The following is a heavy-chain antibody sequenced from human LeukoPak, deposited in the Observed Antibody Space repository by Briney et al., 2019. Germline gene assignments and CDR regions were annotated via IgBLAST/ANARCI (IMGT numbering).Heavy chain of an antibody. V-gene: IGHV3-48*01. J-gene: IGHJ5*02. CDR2: ISITGSTI. CDR1: GFTFSSFG. Sequence: GGSLRLSCAASGFTFSSFGMNWVRQAPGKGLEWVSYISITGSTIYYADSVKGRFTISRDNAKNSLYLQMNSLRAEDTAVYYCARSCSGGTCNFPKFEPWGQGTLVTVSS. D-gene: IGHD2-15*01. CDR3: ARSCSGGTCNFPKFEP.